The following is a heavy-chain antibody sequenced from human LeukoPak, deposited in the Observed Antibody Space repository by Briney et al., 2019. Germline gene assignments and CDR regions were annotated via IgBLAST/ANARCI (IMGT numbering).Heavy chain of an antibody. Sequence: GGSLRLSCAASGFTFSDYYMSWIRQAPGKGLEWVSYISSSGSTIYYADSVKGRFTISRDNAKNSLYLQMNSLRAEDTAVYYCARLLTILWFGESRNAFDIWGQGTMVTVSS. CDR3: ARLLTILWFGESRNAFDI. CDR1: GFTFSDYY. D-gene: IGHD3-10*01. V-gene: IGHV3-11*01. CDR2: ISSSGSTI. J-gene: IGHJ3*02.